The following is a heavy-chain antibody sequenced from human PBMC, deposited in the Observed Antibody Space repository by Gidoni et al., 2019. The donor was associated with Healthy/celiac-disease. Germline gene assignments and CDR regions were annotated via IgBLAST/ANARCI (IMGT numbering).Heavy chain of an antibody. J-gene: IGHJ6*02. CDR2: ITHSGST. V-gene: IGHV4-34*01. D-gene: IGHD3-10*01. Sequence: QVQLQPWGAGLLKPSETPSLPCAVYGGVCRGYYRSWSRQPPGKGLGWIGEITHSGSTNSNPSLKSRVTISVDTSKTQFALKLSSVTAADTAVYYCARGKLGSGSYYPYYYYYGMDVWGQGTTVTVSS. CDR3: ARGKLGSGSYYPYYYYYGMDV. CDR1: GGVCRGYY.